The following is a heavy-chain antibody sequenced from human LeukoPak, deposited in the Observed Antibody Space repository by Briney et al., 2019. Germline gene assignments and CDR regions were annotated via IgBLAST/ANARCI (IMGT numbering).Heavy chain of an antibody. CDR3: AKTPRDPAYCGGDCYYGNF. D-gene: IGHD2-21*02. V-gene: IGHV3-23*01. Sequence: GGSLRLSFAASGFTFTTYALTWVGQAPGRGREGVSAISGGGGKTYYADSVKGRFTIARDNSENTLYLQMNSLRAEDTAVYFCAKTPRDPAYCGGDCYYGNFWGQGTLVTVSS. CDR2: ISGGGGKT. CDR1: GFTFTTYA. J-gene: IGHJ4*02.